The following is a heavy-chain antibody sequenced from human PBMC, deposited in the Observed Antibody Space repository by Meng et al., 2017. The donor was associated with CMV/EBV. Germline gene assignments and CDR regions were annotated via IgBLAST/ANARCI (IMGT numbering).Heavy chain of an antibody. Sequence: ASVKVSCKASGYTFTSYGISWVRQAPGQGLEWMGWINPNSGGTNYAQKFQGRVTMTRDTSISTAYMELSRLRSDDTAVYYCARGWWLQDLNFKYWGQGTLVTVSS. J-gene: IGHJ4*02. V-gene: IGHV1-2*02. CDR2: INPNSGGT. D-gene: IGHD5-24*01. CDR1: GYTFTSYG. CDR3: ARGWWLQDLNFKY.